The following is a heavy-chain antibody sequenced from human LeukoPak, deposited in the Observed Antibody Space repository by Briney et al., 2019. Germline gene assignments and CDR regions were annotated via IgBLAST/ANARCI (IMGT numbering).Heavy chain of an antibody. Sequence: PGGSLRLSCAASGFTFSGSAMHGVRQASGKGLEGVGRIRSKANSYATAYAASVKGRFTISRDDSKNTAYLQMNSLKTEDTAVYYCTRKIWFGAPFDYWGQGTLVTVSS. CDR2: IRSKANSYAT. J-gene: IGHJ4*02. D-gene: IGHD3-10*01. CDR1: GFTFSGSA. CDR3: TRKIWFGAPFDY. V-gene: IGHV3-73*01.